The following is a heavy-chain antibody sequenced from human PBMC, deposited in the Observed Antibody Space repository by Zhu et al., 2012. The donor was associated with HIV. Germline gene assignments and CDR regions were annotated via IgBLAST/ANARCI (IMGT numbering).Heavy chain of an antibody. Sequence: QVRLRESGPQLVKPSETLSLTCTVSGGSMSSHYWNWVRQPPGKGLQWIGYMYSSGSTKYNFSLKSRVAISLDMSKNQFSLNLSSVTTADTAVYYCARSVKGQLVFDSWGQGALVTGLL. V-gene: IGHV4-59*11. CDR3: ARSVKGQLVFDS. CDR2: MYSSGST. CDR1: GGSMSSHY. J-gene: IGHJ4*02. D-gene: IGHD1-1*01.